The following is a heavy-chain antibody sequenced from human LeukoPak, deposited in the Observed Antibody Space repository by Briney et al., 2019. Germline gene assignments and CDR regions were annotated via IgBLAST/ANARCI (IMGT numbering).Heavy chain of an antibody. CDR1: GFTFSSYV. Sequence: GGSLRLSCAASGFTFSSYVMHWVRQAPGKGLEWVAVISYDGSNKYYADSVKGRFTISRDNSKNTLYLQMNSLRAEDTAVYYCARDPHPLLWLLPHYFDYWGQGTLVTVSS. J-gene: IGHJ4*02. CDR2: ISYDGSNK. CDR3: ARDPHPLLWLLPHYFDY. D-gene: IGHD3-22*01. V-gene: IGHV3-30-3*01.